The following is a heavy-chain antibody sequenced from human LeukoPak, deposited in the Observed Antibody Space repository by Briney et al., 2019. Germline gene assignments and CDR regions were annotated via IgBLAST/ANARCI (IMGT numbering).Heavy chain of an antibody. Sequence: SQTLSLTCTVSGGSISSGGYYWSWIRQHPGKGLEWIGYIYYSGSTYYNPFLKSRLTISVDTSKNQFSLKLSSVTDADTAVYFCARAILTPSGYVWYFDLWGRGTLVTVS. J-gene: IGHJ2*01. CDR2: IYYSGST. CDR1: GGSISSGGYY. V-gene: IGHV4-31*03. CDR3: ARAILTPSGYVWYFDL. D-gene: IGHD3-3*01.